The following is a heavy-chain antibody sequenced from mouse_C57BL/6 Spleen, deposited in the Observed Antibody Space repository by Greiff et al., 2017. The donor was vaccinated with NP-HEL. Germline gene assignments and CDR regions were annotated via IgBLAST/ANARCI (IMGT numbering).Heavy chain of an antibody. V-gene: IGHV5-12*01. CDR1: GFTFSDYY. CDR3: ARHQATRGYYYAMDY. J-gene: IGHJ4*01. CDR2: ISNGGGST. Sequence: EVKVEESGGGLVQPGGSLKLSCAASGFTFSDYYMYWVRQTPEKRLEWVAYISNGGGSTYYPDTVKGRFTISRDNAKNTLYLQMSRLKSEDTAMYYCARHQATRGYYYAMDYWGQGTSVTVSS. D-gene: IGHD3-2*02.